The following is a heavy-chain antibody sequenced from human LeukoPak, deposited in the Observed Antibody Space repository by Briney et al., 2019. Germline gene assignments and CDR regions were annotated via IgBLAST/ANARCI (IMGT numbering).Heavy chain of an antibody. CDR3: ARDALRYFDWLPFDP. J-gene: IGHJ5*02. V-gene: IGHV1-69*05. CDR2: IIPIFGTA. D-gene: IGHD3-9*01. Sequence: SVKVSCKASGGTFSSYAISWVRQAPGQGLEWMGGIIPIFGTANYAQKFQGRVTITTDESTSTAYMELSRLGSDDTAVYYCARDALRYFDWLPFDPWGQGTLVTVSS. CDR1: GGTFSSYA.